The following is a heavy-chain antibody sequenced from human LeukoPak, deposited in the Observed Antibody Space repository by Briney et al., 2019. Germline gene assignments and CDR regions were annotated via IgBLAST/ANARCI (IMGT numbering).Heavy chain of an antibody. CDR3: ARDQGLGRYAFDI. Sequence: SQTLSLTCAISGDSVSTNSATWNWIRQSPSRGLEWLGRTYYRSKWYNDYAVSVKSRITINPDTSKNQFSLQLNSVTPEDAAVYYCARDQGLGRYAFDIWGQGTMVTVSS. CDR2: TYYRSKWYN. V-gene: IGHV6-1*01. J-gene: IGHJ3*02. CDR1: GDSVSTNSAT. D-gene: IGHD7-27*01.